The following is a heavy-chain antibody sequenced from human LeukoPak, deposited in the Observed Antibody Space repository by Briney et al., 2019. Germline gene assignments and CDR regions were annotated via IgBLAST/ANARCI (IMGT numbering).Heavy chain of an antibody. D-gene: IGHD3-10*01. CDR2: IYYSGST. CDR3: AREGWFGDDYYGMDV. V-gene: IGHV4-30-4*01. Sequence: SETLSLTCTVSGGSVSSDLYYWSWIRQPPGKGLEWIGYIYYSGSTYYNPSLKSRVTISVDTSKNQFSLKLSSVTAADTAVYYCAREGWFGDDYYGMDVWGQGTTVTVSS. J-gene: IGHJ6*02. CDR1: GGSVSSDLYY.